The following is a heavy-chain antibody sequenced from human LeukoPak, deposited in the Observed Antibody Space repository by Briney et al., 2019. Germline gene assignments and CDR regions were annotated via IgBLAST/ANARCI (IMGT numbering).Heavy chain of an antibody. CDR1: GFTFSSYD. V-gene: IGHV3-48*03. Sequence: GGSLRLSCAASGFTFSSYDMNWLRQAPGKGLEWVSYISTSGSTIYYADSVKGRFTISRDNAKNSLYLQMNSLRAEDTAVYYCARHSASGSYYSLKFDNWGQGTLVTVSS. J-gene: IGHJ4*02. D-gene: IGHD3-10*01. CDR2: ISTSGSTI. CDR3: ARHSASGSYYSLKFDN.